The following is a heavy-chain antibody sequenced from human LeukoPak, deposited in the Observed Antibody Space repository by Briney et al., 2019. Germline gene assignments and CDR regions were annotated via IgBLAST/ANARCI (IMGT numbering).Heavy chain of an antibody. D-gene: IGHD2-2*02. CDR1: RFTFSSYG. Sequence: GRSLRLSCAASRFTFSSYGMHWVRQAPGKGLEWVAFTQFDGSTKYYTDSVKGRFTISRDNSKNTLYLQMDSLRPEDTAVYYCAKEPDRFQLLYRFQHWGQGTVITVSS. J-gene: IGHJ1*01. V-gene: IGHV3-30*02. CDR3: AKEPDRFQLLYRFQH. CDR2: TQFDGSTK.